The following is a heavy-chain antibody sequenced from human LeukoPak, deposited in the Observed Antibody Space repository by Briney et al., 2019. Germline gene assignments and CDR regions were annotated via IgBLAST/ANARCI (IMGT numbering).Heavy chain of an antibody. CDR3: ARQGRRGITMVREGVGWFDP. J-gene: IGHJ5*02. CDR2: IYYSGST. V-gene: IGHV4-39*01. CDR1: GGSISSSSYY. D-gene: IGHD3-10*01. Sequence: PSETLSLTCTVSGGSISSSSYYWGWIRQPPGKGLEWIGSIYYSGSTYYNPSLKSRVTISVDTSKNQFSLKLSSVTAADTAVYYCARQGRRGITMVREGVGWFDPWGQGTLVTVSS.